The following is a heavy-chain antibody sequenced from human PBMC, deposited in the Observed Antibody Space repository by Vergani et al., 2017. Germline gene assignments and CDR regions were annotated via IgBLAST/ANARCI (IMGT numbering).Heavy chain of an antibody. CDR3: STPADSGWSPFAF. CDR2: IGAIGVTT. V-gene: IGHV3-23*01. J-gene: IGHJ4*02. D-gene: IGHD6-19*01. Sequence: DVQLLESGGGLVQPGGSVRLSCTASGLASNVMAWVRQAPGERPGWVVSIGAIGVTTYYADSVKGRFIISRDSSKNKIFLLMNSQRADDTAVYYCSTPADSGWSPFAFWGQGTLVTVSS. CDR1: GLASNV.